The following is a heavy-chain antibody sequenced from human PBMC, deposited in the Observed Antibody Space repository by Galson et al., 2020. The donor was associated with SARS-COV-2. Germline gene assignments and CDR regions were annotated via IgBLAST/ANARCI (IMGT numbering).Heavy chain of an antibody. Sequence: GGSLRLSCAASGFTFSSYWMSWVRQAPGKGLEWVANIKQDGSEKYYVDSVKGRFTISRDNAKNSLYLQMNSLRAEDTAVYYCARDGYGSGNTYYYYGMDVWGQGTTVTVSS. CDR3: ARDGYGSGNTYYYYGMDV. CDR2: IKQDGSEK. D-gene: IGHD3-10*01. CDR1: GFTFSSYW. J-gene: IGHJ6*02. V-gene: IGHV3-7*01.